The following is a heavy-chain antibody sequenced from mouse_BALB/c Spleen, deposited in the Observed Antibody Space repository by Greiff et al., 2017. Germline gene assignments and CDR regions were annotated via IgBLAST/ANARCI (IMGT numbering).Heavy chain of an antibody. CDR2: IFPGTGTT. V-gene: IGHV1S132*01. D-gene: IGHD1-1*01. J-gene: IGHJ2*01. Sequence: QVQLQQSGAELVKPGASVKLSCKTSGYTFTSYWIQWVKQRPGQGLGWIGEIFPGTGTTYYNEKFKGKATLTIDTSSSTAYMQLSSLTSEDSAVYFCARRGGYYGSRDFDYWGQGTTLTVSS. CDR3: ARRGGYYGSRDFDY. CDR1: GYTFTSYW.